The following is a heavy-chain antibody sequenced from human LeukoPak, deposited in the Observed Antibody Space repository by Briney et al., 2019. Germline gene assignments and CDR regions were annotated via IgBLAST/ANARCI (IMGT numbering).Heavy chain of an antibody. CDR3: ARDSWGYSYVYDY. V-gene: IGHV4-39*07. J-gene: IGHJ4*02. D-gene: IGHD5-18*01. CDR2: IYYSGST. Sequence: PSETLSLTCTVSGGSISSSSYYWGWIRQPPGKGLEWIGSIYYSGSTYYNPSLKSRVTISVDTSKNQFSLKLSSVTAADTAVYYCARDSWGYSYVYDYWGQGTLVTVSS. CDR1: GGSISSSSYY.